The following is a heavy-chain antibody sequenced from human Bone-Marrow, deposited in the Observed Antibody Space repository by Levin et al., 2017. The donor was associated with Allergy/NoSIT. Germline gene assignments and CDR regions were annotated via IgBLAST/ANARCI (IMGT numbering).Heavy chain of an antibody. V-gene: IGHV4-39*01. Sequence: PSETLSLTCTVSGGSISSSSYYWGWIRQPPGKGLEWIGSIYYSGSTYYNPSLKSRVTISVDTSKNQFSLKLSSVTAADTAVYYCARHRWELRKNWFDPWGQGTLVTVSS. CDR1: GGSISSSSYY. J-gene: IGHJ5*02. CDR3: ARHRWELRKNWFDP. D-gene: IGHD1-26*01. CDR2: IYYSGST.